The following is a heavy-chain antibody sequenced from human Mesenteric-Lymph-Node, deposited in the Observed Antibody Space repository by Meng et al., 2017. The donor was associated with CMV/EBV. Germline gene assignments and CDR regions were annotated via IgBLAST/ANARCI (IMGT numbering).Heavy chain of an antibody. CDR2: IRYGGSVT. CDR1: GFTFSNYS. D-gene: IGHD1-26*01. Sequence: GESLKISCAASGFTFSNYSINWVRQAPGKGLEWLSYIRYGGSVTFYADSVKGRFTISRDDSKNSVFLQLNSLRAEDTAVYYCAREGDSGSYADYWGQGTLVTVSS. J-gene: IGHJ4*02. V-gene: IGHV3-48*04. CDR3: AREGDSGSYADY.